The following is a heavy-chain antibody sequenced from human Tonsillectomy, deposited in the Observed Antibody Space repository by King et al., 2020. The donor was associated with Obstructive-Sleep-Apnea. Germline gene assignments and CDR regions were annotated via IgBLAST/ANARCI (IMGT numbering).Heavy chain of an antibody. D-gene: IGHD3-22*01. CDR2: ITAGNGNT. V-gene: IGHV1-3*01. CDR1: GYTFTNYA. J-gene: IGHJ4*02. CDR3: ARPEAYYYDSSGFYSFDF. Sequence: QVQLVQSGAEVKKPGASVKVSCKASGYTFTNYAIHWVRQAPGQRLEWMGWITAGNGNTKSSQKFPGRVTITRDTSASTAYMELSSLRSEDTAVYYCARPEAYYYDSSGFYSFDFWGQGSLVTVAS.